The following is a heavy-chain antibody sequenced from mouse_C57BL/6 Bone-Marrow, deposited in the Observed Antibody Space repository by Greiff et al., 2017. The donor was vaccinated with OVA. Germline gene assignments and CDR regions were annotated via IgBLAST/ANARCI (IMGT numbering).Heavy chain of an antibody. CDR2: FCWDDDK. D-gene: IGHD4-1*01. V-gene: IGHV8-8*01. CDR1: GFSLSTFGMG. Sequence: QVTLKVSGPGILQPSQTLSLTCYFSGFSLSTFGMGVGWIRQPSGKGLEWLAHFCWDDDKYYNPVLKSRLTISKDTSNNQVFLKIAKVDTADTATYDVARIPMGGGYFDYWGQGTTLTVSS. J-gene: IGHJ2*01. CDR3: ARIPMGGGYFDY.